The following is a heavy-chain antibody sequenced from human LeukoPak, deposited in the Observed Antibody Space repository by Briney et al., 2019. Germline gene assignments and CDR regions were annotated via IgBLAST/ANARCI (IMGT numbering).Heavy chain of an antibody. CDR1: GGSFSGYY. J-gene: IGHJ5*02. Sequence: SETLSLTCAVYGGSFSGYYWSWIRQPPGKGLEWIGEINHSGSTNYNPSLKSRVTISVDTSKNQLSLKLSSVTAADTAVYYCARAAYYYDSSGYSFDPWGQGTLVTVSS. D-gene: IGHD3-22*01. CDR3: ARAAYYYDSSGYSFDP. V-gene: IGHV4-34*01. CDR2: INHSGST.